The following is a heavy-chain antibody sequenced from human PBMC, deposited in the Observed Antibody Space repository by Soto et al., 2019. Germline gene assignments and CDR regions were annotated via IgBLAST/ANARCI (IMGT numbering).Heavy chain of an antibody. CDR1: GYDFTGYV. V-gene: IGHV1-3*01. J-gene: IGHJ5*02. Sequence: ASVKVSCKASGYDFTGYVMHWVRQAPGQRLEWMGWINPDTGDTEYSQQFQGRVAITRDTSASTVYLELSSLRSEDTALYYCARDPYDKIVAGIYNWFDPWGQGTLVTVSS. CDR3: ARDPYDKIVAGIYNWFDP. D-gene: IGHD5-12*01. CDR2: INPDTGDT.